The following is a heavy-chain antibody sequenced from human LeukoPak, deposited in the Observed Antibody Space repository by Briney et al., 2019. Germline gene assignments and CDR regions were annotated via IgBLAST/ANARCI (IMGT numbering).Heavy chain of an antibody. CDR1: GFTFSSYN. CDR3: TREEYSSFWSTAGAFDI. Sequence: GGSLRLSCAASGFTFSSYNLHWVRQAPGKGLEWVAVISKDGGFKYYADSVKGQFTISRDNSKNTFYLQMNSLIIEDTAVYYCTREEYSSFWSTAGAFDIWGQGTMVTVSS. V-gene: IGHV3-30*03. D-gene: IGHD6-19*01. CDR2: ISKDGGFK. J-gene: IGHJ3*02.